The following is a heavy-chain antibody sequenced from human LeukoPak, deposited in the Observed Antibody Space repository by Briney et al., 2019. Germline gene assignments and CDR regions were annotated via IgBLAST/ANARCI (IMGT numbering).Heavy chain of an antibody. D-gene: IGHD3-10*01. CDR1: EFTFTSYG. J-gene: IGHJ4*02. CDR2: ISSSSSYI. Sequence: GGSLRLSCVASEFTFTSYGMHWVRQAPGKGLEWVSSISSSSSYIYYADSVKGRFTISRDNAKNSLYLQMNSLRAEDTAVYYCARDPPDYYGSGSGFFDYWGQGTLATVSS. V-gene: IGHV3-21*01. CDR3: ARDPPDYYGSGSGFFDY.